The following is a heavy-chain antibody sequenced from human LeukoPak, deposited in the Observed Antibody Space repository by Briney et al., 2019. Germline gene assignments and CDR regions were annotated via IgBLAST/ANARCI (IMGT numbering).Heavy chain of an antibody. CDR2: SNPNSGGT. CDR1: GYTLTGHF. V-gene: IGHV1-2*02. J-gene: IGHJ4*02. CDR3: AREYSRYSGTYYDY. D-gene: IGHD5-12*01. Sequence: GASVKVSCKASGYTLTGHFIHWVRQAPGQGLEWMGWSNPNSGGTNYAQKFQGRVTMTRDTSISTAYMELSRVISDDTAVYYCAREYSRYSGTYYDYWGQGTLVTVSS.